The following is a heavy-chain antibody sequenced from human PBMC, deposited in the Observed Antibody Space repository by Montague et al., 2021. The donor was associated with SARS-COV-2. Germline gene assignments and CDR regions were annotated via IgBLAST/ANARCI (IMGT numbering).Heavy chain of an antibody. CDR1: GGSFSGYY. V-gene: IGHV4-34*01. Sequence: SETLSLTCAVYGGSFSGYYWSWIRQPPGKGLEWIGEINHIESTNXXPSLKVRVPISVDTSKNQFSLTLSSVTAADTAVYYCARARQDVVVPDLEIGAYYYYYYMDVWGKGTMVTVSS. CDR2: INHIEST. J-gene: IGHJ6*03. D-gene: IGHD2-2*01. CDR3: ARARQDVVVPDLEIGAYYYYYYMDV.